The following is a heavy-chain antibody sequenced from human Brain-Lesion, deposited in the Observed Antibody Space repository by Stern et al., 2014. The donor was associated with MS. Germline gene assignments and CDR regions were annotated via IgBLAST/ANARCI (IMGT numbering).Heavy chain of an antibody. D-gene: IGHD5-18*01. CDR1: GGSVGSGSYD. V-gene: IGHV4-61*02. J-gene: IGHJ4*02. Sequence: QVQLQESGPGLVKPSQTLSLTCTVSGGSVGSGSYDWSWIRQPAGKGLEWIGRIYTTGSTYYNPSLQSRVSISIDTPKNQFSLKLPSVTAADTAVYYCARDKEDTNMAFRYFDNWGQGTLVTVSS. CDR2: IYTTGST. CDR3: ARDKEDTNMAFRYFDN.